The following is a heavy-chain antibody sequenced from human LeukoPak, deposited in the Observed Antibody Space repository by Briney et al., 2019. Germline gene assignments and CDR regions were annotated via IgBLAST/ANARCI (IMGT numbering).Heavy chain of an antibody. D-gene: IGHD2-15*01. Sequence: GASVKVSCKASGGTFSSYAISWVRQAPGQGLEWMGGIIPSFGTANYAQKFQGRVTITADESTSTAYMELSSLRSEDTAVYYCARDRLGYCSGGSCYSEPDYGMVDWGQGTTVTVPS. J-gene: IGHJ6*02. CDR3: ARDRLGYCSGGSCYSEPDYGMVD. CDR2: IIPSFGTA. V-gene: IGHV1-69*13. CDR1: GGTFSSYA.